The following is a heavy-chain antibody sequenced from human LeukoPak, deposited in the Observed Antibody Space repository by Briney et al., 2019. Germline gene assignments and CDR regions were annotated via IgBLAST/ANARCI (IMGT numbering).Heavy chain of an antibody. CDR2: IYYSGST. D-gene: IGHD1-26*01. J-gene: IGHJ4*02. Sequence: SETLSLTCTVSGGSISSYYWSWIRQPPGKGLEWIGYIYYSGSTNYNPSLKSRVTISVDTSKNQFSLKLSSVTAADTAVYYCASLGATTMLDYWGQGTLVTVSS. CDR3: ASLGATTMLDY. V-gene: IGHV4-59*01. CDR1: GGSISSYY.